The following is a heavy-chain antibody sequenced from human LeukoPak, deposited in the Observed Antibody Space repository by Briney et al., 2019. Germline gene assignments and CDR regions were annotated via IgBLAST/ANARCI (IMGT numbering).Heavy chain of an antibody. CDR1: GFTFDDYA. CDR2: ISWNSGSI. D-gene: IGHD1-26*01. CDR3: ATVRWELPPGAFDI. V-gene: IGHV3-9*01. Sequence: GGSLRLSCAASGFTFDDYAMHWVRQAPGKGLEWVSGISWNSGSIGYADSVKGRFTISRDNAKNSLYLQMNSLRAEDTALYYCATVRWELPPGAFDIWGQGTMVTVSS. J-gene: IGHJ3*02.